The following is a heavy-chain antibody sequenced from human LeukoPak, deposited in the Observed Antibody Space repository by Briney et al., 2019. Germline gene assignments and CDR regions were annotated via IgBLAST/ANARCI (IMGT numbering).Heavy chain of an antibody. V-gene: IGHV3-20*04. CDR3: SRAGPPHNNYYYYYYMDV. D-gene: IGHD1-14*01. Sequence: GGSLRLSCAASGFTFDDYGMSWVRQAPGKGLEWVSGINWNGGSTGYADSVKGRFTISRDNAKNSLYLQMNSLRAEDTALYYCSRAGPPHNNYYYYYYMDVWGKGTTVTVSS. J-gene: IGHJ6*03. CDR1: GFTFDDYG. CDR2: INWNGGST.